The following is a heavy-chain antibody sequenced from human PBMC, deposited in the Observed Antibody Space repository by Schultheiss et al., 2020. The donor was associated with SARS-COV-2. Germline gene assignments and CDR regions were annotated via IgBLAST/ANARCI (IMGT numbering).Heavy chain of an antibody. CDR3: ARDHCSGGSCYPNWFDP. V-gene: IGHV1-69*06. D-gene: IGHD2-15*01. J-gene: IGHJ5*02. CDR2: IIPIFGTA. Sequence: SVKVSCKASGGTFSSYAISWVRQAPGQGLEWMGGIIPIFGTANYAQKFQGRVTITADKSTSTAYMELSSLRSEDTAVYYCARDHCSGGSCYPNWFDPWGQGTLVTVSS. CDR1: GGTFSSYA.